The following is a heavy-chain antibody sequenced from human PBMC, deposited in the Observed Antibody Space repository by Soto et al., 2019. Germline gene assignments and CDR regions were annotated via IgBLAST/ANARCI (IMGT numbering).Heavy chain of an antibody. Sequence: ASVKVSCKASGFTFTSSAVQWVRQARGQRLEWIGWIVVGSGNTNYAQKFQERVTITRDMSTSTAYMELSSLRSEDTAVYYCAAERGYSYGSFDYWGQGTLVTVSS. CDR1: GFTFTSSA. J-gene: IGHJ4*02. D-gene: IGHD5-18*01. CDR3: AAERGYSYGSFDY. V-gene: IGHV1-58*01. CDR2: IVVGSGNT.